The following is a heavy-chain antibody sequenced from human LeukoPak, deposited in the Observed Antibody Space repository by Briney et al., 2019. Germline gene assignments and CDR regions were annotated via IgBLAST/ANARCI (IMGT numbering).Heavy chain of an antibody. J-gene: IGHJ4*02. D-gene: IGHD3-10*01. CDR2: INPNSGGT. Sequence: GASVKVSCKASGYTFTGYYMHWVRQAPGQGLEWMGWINPNSGGTNYAQKFQGRVTMTRDTSISTAYMELSRLRSDDTAVYYCARDPSQLWFGEFLDYWGQGTLVTVSS. CDR1: GYTFTGYY. V-gene: IGHV1-2*02. CDR3: ARDPSQLWFGEFLDY.